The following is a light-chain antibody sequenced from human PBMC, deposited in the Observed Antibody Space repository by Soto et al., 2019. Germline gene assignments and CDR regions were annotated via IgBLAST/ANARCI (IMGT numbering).Light chain of an antibody. CDR1: QSIRSL. CDR2: DAS. Sequence: DIQMTQSPSTLSASVGDRVTITCRASQSIRSLLAWYQQKPGKAPKVLIYDASSLGSGVPSRFSGSGSGTEFTLTISSLQPEDFATYYCQQAYSFPITFGQGTRLEIK. J-gene: IGKJ5*01. CDR3: QQAYSFPIT. V-gene: IGKV1-5*01.